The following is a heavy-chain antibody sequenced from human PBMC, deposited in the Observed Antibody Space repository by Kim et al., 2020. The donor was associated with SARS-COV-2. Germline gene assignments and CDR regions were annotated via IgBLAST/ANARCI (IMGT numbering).Heavy chain of an antibody. J-gene: IGHJ4*02. CDR1: GFTFSSYS. CDR3: ARDSPTTIFGVVIIPGVYDY. Sequence: GGSLRLSCAASGFTFSSYSMNWVRQAPGKGLEWVSYISSSSTIYYADSVKGRFTISRDNAKNSLYLQMNSLRDEDTAVYYCARDSPTTIFGVVIIPGVYDYWGQGTLVTVSS. D-gene: IGHD3-3*01. CDR2: ISSSSTI. V-gene: IGHV3-48*02.